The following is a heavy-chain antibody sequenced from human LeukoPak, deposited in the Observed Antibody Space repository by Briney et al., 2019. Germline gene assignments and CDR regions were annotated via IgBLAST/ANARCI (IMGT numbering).Heavy chain of an antibody. D-gene: IGHD2-21*02. CDR3: ARLGYCDGDYTSNDYWYFDL. V-gene: IGHV1-2*06. CDR1: GYTFTAYN. J-gene: IGHJ2*01. Sequence: ASVQVSCKASGYTFTAYNMHWVRQAPGQGLEWMGRINPNTGGTNYALKFRGRVSMTRDTSIRTVYMELTSLRSDDTAVYYCARLGYCDGDYTSNDYWYFDLWGRGTLVAVSS. CDR2: INPNTGGT.